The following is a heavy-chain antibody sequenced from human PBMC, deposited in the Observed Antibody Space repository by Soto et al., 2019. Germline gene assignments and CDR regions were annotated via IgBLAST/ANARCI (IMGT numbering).Heavy chain of an antibody. J-gene: IGHJ3*02. CDR2: INHSGST. CDR3: ARGVIIVGTTGNAFDI. V-gene: IGHV4-34*01. Sequence: SETLSLTCAVYGGSFSGYYWSWNRQPPGKGLEWIGEINHSGSTNYNPSLKSRVTISVDTSKNQFSLKLSSVTAADTAVYYCARGVIIVGTTGNAFDIWGQGIMVTVSS. CDR1: GGSFSGYY. D-gene: IGHD1-26*01.